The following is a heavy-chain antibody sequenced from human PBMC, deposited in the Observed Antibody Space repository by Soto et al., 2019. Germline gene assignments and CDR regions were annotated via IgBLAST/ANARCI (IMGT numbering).Heavy chain of an antibody. J-gene: IGHJ6*02. CDR1: GFTFSSYW. CDR2: IKQDGSEK. CDR3: ARVSVGYSSSHGVYYYYYYGMDV. Sequence: GGSLRLSCAASGFTFSSYWMSWVRQAPGKGLEWVANIKQDGSEKYYVDSVKGRFTISRDNAKNSLYLQMNSLRAEDTAVYYCARVSVGYSSSHGVYYYYYYGMDVWGQGTTVTVSS. V-gene: IGHV3-7*03. D-gene: IGHD6-13*01.